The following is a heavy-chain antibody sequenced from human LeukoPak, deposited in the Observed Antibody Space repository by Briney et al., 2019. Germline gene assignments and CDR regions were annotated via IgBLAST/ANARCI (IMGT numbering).Heavy chain of an antibody. CDR2: MYYSGTT. V-gene: IGHV4-39*01. D-gene: IGHD3-16*01. Sequence: SETLSLTCTVSGGSISSNLYYWGWIRQPPGKGLEWIGRMYYSGTTYYNPSLKNRVSISVDLSENQFFLKLTSLTAADTAVYYCVRPVGDYFDYWGQGMLVTVSS. CDR3: VRPVGDYFDY. CDR1: GGSISSNLYY. J-gene: IGHJ4*02.